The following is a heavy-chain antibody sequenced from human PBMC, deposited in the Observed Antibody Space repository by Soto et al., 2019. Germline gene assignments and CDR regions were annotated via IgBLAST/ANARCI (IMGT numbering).Heavy chain of an antibody. Sequence: GGSLRLSCAASGFTFTNYAMGWVRQAPGKGLEWVSVVSSGGSTYYADSVTGRFTVSRDNSKNTLSLQMNSLRAEDAAVYYCAKRRGAGGHFDYWGQGALVTVSS. CDR1: GFTFTNYA. CDR3: AKRRGAGGHFDY. CDR2: VSSGGST. J-gene: IGHJ4*02. D-gene: IGHD2-15*01. V-gene: IGHV3-23*01.